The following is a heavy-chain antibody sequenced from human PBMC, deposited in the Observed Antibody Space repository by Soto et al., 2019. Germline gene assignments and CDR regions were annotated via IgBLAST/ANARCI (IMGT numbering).Heavy chain of an antibody. CDR3: SYGSSFDY. V-gene: IGHV4-61*01. D-gene: IGHD3-10*01. J-gene: IGHJ4*02. CDR1: CASLRSGSYY. CDR2: ISYSGRT. Sequence: NPSETLSLTCTFSCASLRSGSYYWSWIRQPPGKGLEWIGYISYSGRTNYDPSLKSRLTMSVDTSQNQFSLQLNSVTAADTAVYYCSYGSSFDYWGQGTLVTVSS.